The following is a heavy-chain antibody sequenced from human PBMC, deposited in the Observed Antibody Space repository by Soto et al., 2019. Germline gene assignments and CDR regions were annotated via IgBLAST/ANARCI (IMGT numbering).Heavy chain of an antibody. Sequence: GASVKVSCTASGYRFTNYGISWVRQAPGQGLEWMGWISAYNGDRNYAQKLQGRVTMTTDTSTSTAYMELRSLRSDDTAMYYCARTSGPGNWFDPWGQGTLVTVSS. J-gene: IGHJ5*02. CDR3: ARTSGPGNWFDP. D-gene: IGHD3-10*01. CDR1: GYRFTNYG. CDR2: ISAYNGDR. V-gene: IGHV1-18*01.